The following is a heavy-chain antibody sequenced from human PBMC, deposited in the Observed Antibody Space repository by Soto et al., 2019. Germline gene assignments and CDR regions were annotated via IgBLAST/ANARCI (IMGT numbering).Heavy chain of an antibody. J-gene: IGHJ6*02. CDR2: IYYSGTT. CDR1: GGSVSSSSFL. CDR3: GRHPATSETYFYGMDV. Sequence: SETLSLTCAVSGGSVSSSSFLWGWIRQSPGKELERIGSIYYSGTTYYNPSLKSRVTTSVDTSKSQFSLKVSSVTASDTAVYYCGRHPATSETYFYGMDVWGQGTTVTVSS. V-gene: IGHV4-39*01.